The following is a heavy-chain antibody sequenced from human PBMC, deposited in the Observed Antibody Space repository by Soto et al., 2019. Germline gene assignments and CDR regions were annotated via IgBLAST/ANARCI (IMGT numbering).Heavy chain of an antibody. CDR2: MNPDGSAI. V-gene: IGHV3-74*01. CDR3: AKDGHYDYVWGSYRYTFFDY. CDR1: GFTFSSSW. J-gene: IGHJ4*02. Sequence: PGGSLRLSCVVSGFTFSSSWMHWVRQGPGKGLVWVSRMNPDGSAINYADSVKGRFTISRDNSKNTLYLQMNSLRAEDTAVYYCAKDGHYDYVWGSYRYTFFDYWGQGTLVTVSS. D-gene: IGHD3-16*02.